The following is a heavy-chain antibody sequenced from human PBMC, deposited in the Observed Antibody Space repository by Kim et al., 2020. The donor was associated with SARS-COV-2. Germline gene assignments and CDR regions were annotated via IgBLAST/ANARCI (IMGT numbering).Heavy chain of an antibody. CDR1: GFTFTNYW. CDR3: ARGGKFYYDTSGYPDDF. V-gene: IGHV3-7*01. Sequence: GGSLRLSCTISGFTFTNYWMSWVRQAPGKGLEWVANIYKDGSEKNYVDSVRDRFIISRDNARNSVYLQMNSLRAEDTGLYYCARGGKFYYDTSGYPDDFWGQGILVTVSS. CDR2: IYKDGSEK. J-gene: IGHJ4*02. D-gene: IGHD3-22*01.